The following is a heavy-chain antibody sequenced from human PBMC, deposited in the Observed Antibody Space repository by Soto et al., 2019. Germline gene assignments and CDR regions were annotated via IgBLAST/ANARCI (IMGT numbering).Heavy chain of an antibody. Sequence: QVQLVESGGGVVQPGRSLRLSCAASGFTFSSYGMHWVRQAPGKGLEWVAFIWHDGGNKFYAESVKGRFTISRANSKNTLYLQMTSLSAEDTAMYYCARDGDVNTGFGKDYWGQGTLVTVSS. D-gene: IGHD3-16*01. CDR3: ARDGDVNTGFGKDY. J-gene: IGHJ4*02. CDR1: GFTFSSYG. V-gene: IGHV3-33*01. CDR2: IWHDGGNK.